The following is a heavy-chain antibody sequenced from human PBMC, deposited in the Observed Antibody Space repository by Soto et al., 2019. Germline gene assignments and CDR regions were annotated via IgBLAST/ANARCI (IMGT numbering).Heavy chain of an antibody. CDR1: GGSISSSNW. CDR2: IYHSGST. V-gene: IGHV4-4*02. Sequence: QVQLQESGPGLVKPSGTLSLTCAVSGGSISSSNWWSWVRQPPGKGLEWFGEIYHSGSTNYNPSLKSRVTISVDKSKNQFSLKLSSVTAADTAVYYCARDSYGDYDYYYYGMDVWGQGTTVTVSS. CDR3: ARDSYGDYDYYYYGMDV. D-gene: IGHD4-17*01. J-gene: IGHJ6*02.